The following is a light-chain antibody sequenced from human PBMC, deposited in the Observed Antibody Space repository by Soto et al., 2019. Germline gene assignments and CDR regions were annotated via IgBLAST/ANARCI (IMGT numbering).Light chain of an antibody. J-gene: IGKJ2*01. V-gene: IGKV3-15*01. Sequence: EIVMTQSPATLSVSPGERATLSCRASQSVSSNLAWYQQKPGQAPRLLLYGASTRATGIPGRFNGSGSGTDFTLTISSLQSEDFAVYYCQQHNYWPSFGQGTKLEIK. CDR2: GAS. CDR1: QSVSSN. CDR3: QQHNYWPS.